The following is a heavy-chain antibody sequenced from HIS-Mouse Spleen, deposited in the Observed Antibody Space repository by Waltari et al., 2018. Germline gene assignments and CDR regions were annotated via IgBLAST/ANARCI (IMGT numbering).Heavy chain of an antibody. CDR3: ASHHIAALDY. V-gene: IGHV3-30-3*01. CDR1: GFTFRSHA. D-gene: IGHD6-6*01. CDR2: ISDDGSNK. J-gene: IGHJ4*02. Sequence: QVQLVDSGGGVVPPGRSLRLSCAAAGFTFRSHATRGVRQAPGKGLEWVAVISDDGSNKYYADSVKGRFTISRDNSKNTLYLQMNSLRAEDTAVYYCASHHIAALDYWGQGTLVTVSS.